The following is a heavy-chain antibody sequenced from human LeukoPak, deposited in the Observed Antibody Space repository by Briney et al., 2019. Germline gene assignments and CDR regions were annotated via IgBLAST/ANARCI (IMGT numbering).Heavy chain of an antibody. V-gene: IGHV4-31*03. Sequence: SDTLSLTCTVSGGSISSGGYYWRWIRQHPGKGLEWIGYIYYSGSTYYNPSLKSRVTISVDTSKNQFSLKLSSVTAADTAVYYCASLVVRGVIRAFDIWGQGTMVTVSS. D-gene: IGHD3-10*01. CDR1: GGSISSGGYY. J-gene: IGHJ3*02. CDR2: IYYSGST. CDR3: ASLVVRGVIRAFDI.